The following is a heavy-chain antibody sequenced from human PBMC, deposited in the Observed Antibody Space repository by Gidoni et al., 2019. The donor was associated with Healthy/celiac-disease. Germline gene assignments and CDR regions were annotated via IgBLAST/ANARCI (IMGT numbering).Heavy chain of an antibody. D-gene: IGHD6-13*01. Sequence: SRDNAKNTLHLQMNSLRAEDTAVYYCARAHSSSLWGMDVWGQGTTVTVSS. V-gene: IGHV3-74*01. J-gene: IGHJ6*02. CDR3: ARAHSSSLWGMDV.